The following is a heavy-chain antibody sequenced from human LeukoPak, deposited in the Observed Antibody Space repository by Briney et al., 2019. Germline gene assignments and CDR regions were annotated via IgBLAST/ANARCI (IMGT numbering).Heavy chain of an antibody. V-gene: IGHV3-48*04. Sequence: GGSLRLSCAASGFTFSSYSMNWVRQAPGKGLEWVSYISSSSSTIYYADSVKGRFTISRDNAKNSLYLQMNSLRAEDTAVYYCAKENMVRGTRSPTYWGQGTLVTVSS. CDR2: ISSSSSTI. D-gene: IGHD3-10*01. CDR3: AKENMVRGTRSPTY. J-gene: IGHJ4*02. CDR1: GFTFSSYS.